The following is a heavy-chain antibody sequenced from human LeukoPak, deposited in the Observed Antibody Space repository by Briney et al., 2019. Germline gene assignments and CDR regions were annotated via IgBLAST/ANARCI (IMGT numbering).Heavy chain of an antibody. Sequence: SETLSLTCTVSGASISSYYWSWIRQPPGKGLEWIGYIYYSGNTNYNPSLKSRVTISIDTSKNQFSLKLNSVTPEDTAVYYCAREFDYWGQGTLVTVSS. V-gene: IGHV4-59*12. CDR3: AREFDY. CDR1: GASISSYY. J-gene: IGHJ4*02. CDR2: IYYSGNT.